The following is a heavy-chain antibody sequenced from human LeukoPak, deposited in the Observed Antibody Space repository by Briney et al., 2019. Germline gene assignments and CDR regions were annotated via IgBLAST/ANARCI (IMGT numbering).Heavy chain of an antibody. CDR1: GFTFSSYA. CDR2: ISGSGVST. J-gene: IGHJ3*02. CDR3: AKDYRYCTSTSCYGDDAFDI. Sequence: GGSLRLSCAASGFTFSSYAMTWVRQAPGKGLEWVTAISGSGVSTYYADSVKGRFTISRDNSKNTLYLQMSSLRAEDTAVYYCAKDYRYCTSTSCYGDDAFDIWGQGTMVTVSS. D-gene: IGHD2-2*01. V-gene: IGHV3-23*01.